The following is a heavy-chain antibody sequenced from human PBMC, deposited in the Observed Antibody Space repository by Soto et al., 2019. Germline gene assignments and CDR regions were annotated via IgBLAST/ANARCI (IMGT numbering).Heavy chain of an antibody. V-gene: IGHV3-30*03. CDR1: GFSVRSSQ. CDR3: TGEVASGY. D-gene: IGHD2-8*02. CDR2: ISKDGNVK. Sequence: GGSLRLSCAASGFSVRSSQMSWVHQAPGKGLEWVAVISKDGNVKYYAESVKGRFTISRDNSKNTLYLQINSLGAEATAAYYCTGEVASGYWGEGTLVTVSS. J-gene: IGHJ4*02.